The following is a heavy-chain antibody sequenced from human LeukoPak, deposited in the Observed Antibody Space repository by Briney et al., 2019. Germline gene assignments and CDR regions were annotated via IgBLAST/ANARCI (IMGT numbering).Heavy chain of an antibody. V-gene: IGHV3-21*01. CDR3: ARLTLIAVAGRMLDY. Sequence: GGSLRLSCAASGFTFSSYSMNWVRQAPGKWLEWVSSISSSSSYIYYADSVKGRFTISRDNAKNSLYLQMNSLRAEDTAVYYCARLTLIAVAGRMLDYWGQGTLVTVSS. D-gene: IGHD6-19*01. CDR1: GFTFSSYS. J-gene: IGHJ4*02. CDR2: ISSSSSYI.